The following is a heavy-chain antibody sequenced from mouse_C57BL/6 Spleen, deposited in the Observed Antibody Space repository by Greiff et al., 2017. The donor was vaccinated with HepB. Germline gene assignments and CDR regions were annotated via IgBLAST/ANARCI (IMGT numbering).Heavy chain of an antibody. Sequence: EVQRVESGGGLVQPGGSLSLSCAASGFTFTDYYMSWVRQPPGKALEWLGFIRNKANGYTTEYSASVKGRFTISRDNSQSILYLQMNALRAEDSATYYCARYNSYDYAMDYWGQGTSVTVSS. J-gene: IGHJ4*01. CDR3: ARYNSYDYAMDY. CDR1: GFTFTDYY. CDR2: IRNKANGYTT. V-gene: IGHV7-3*01. D-gene: IGHD3-3*01.